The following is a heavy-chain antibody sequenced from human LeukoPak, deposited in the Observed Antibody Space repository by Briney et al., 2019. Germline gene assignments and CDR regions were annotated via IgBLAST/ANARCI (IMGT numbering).Heavy chain of an antibody. V-gene: IGHV3-7*01. CDR1: GFIFSTYW. CDR3: ARVGTRMVTIVAPYYMDV. D-gene: IGHD5-24*01. J-gene: IGHJ6*03. Sequence: GGSLRLSCTASGFIFSTYWMSWVRQAPGKGLEWVAHIKQDGSEKYYVDSVKGRFTISRDNAKNSLYLQMNSLRAEDTAVYYCARVGTRMVTIVAPYYMDVWGKGTTVTVSS. CDR2: IKQDGSEK.